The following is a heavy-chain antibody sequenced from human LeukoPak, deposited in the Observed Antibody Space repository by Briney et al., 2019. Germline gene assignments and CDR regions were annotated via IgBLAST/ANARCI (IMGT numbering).Heavy chain of an antibody. CDR1: ADSIVSFH. CDR3: ARWRVDCSGGSRYLFYYYGMDV. CDR2: VFHSGTT. D-gene: IGHD2-15*01. V-gene: IGHV4-4*07. J-gene: IGHJ6*02. Sequence: KPSETLSLTCTVSADSIVSFHWSWIRRSAGKGLEWIGRVFHSGTTKNPSLKSRVTISVDKSKNQFSLKLSSVTAADTAVYYCARWRVDCSGGSRYLFYYYGMDVWGQGTTVTVSS.